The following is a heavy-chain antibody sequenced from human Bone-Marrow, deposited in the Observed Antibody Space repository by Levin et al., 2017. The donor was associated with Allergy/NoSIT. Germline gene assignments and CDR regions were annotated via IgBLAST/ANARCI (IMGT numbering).Heavy chain of an antibody. J-gene: IGHJ4*02. Sequence: GGSLRLSCAASGFTFSSYAMHWVRQAPGKGLEWVAVISYDGSNKYYADSVKGRFTISRDNSKNTLYLQMNSLRAEDTAVYYCARGYCSGGSCYSVRHRQYYFDYWGQGTLVTVSS. D-gene: IGHD2-15*01. CDR3: ARGYCSGGSCYSVRHRQYYFDY. V-gene: IGHV3-30-3*01. CDR1: GFTFSSYA. CDR2: ISYDGSNK.